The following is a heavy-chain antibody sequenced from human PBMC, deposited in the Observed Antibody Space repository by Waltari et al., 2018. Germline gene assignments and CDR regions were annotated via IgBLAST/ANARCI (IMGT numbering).Heavy chain of an antibody. CDR2: IYYSGST. CDR1: GRSISSYY. CDR3: ARGDYGSGSYYLGYYYFDY. D-gene: IGHD3-10*01. J-gene: IGHJ4*02. Sequence: QVQLQESGPGLVKPSETLSLTCTVPGRSISSYYWSWIRQPPGTGLEWIGYIYYSGSTNYNPSLKSRVTISVDTSKNQFSLKLSSVTAADTAVYYCARGDYGSGSYYLGYYYFDYWGQGTLVTVSS. V-gene: IGHV4-59*01.